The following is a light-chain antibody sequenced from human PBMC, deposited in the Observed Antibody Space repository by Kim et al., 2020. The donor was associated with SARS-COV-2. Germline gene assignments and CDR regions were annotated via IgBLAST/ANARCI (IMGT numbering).Light chain of an antibody. Sequence: GQQTTTSCSGRRPKLESNTVNWYQHPPGTAPTLLYYSNNQRPSGAPDRFSCSKAGTSPSLAVSGAPSKDEADYYCAAWDNSLNGWVFGGGTQLTVL. J-gene: IGLJ3*02. CDR2: SNN. V-gene: IGLV1-44*01. CDR1: RPKLESNT. CDR3: AAWDNSLNGWV.